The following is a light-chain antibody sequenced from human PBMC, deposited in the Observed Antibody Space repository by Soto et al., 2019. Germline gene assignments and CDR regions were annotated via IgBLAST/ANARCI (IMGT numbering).Light chain of an antibody. CDR3: QQYSDYWS. J-gene: IGKJ1*01. CDR2: DAS. Sequence: DIQLTQSPSSLSASVGDRVTITCRVSRGISRSLAWYQQKPGKAPKFLIYDASTLESGIPSRFSGSGSGAEFTLTISSLQPDDFAIYFCQQYSDYWSFGQGTKVDIK. CDR1: RGISRS. V-gene: IGKV1-5*01.